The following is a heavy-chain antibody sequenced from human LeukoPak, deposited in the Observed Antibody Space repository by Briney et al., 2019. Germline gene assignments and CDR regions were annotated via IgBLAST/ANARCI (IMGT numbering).Heavy chain of an antibody. CDR3: ATFPGPPDY. D-gene: IGHD3-10*01. V-gene: IGHV4-4*09. CDR2: IYTSGST. CDR1: GASISSYY. Sequence: PSETLSLTCTVSGASISSYYWSWIRQPPGKGLEWIGYIYTSGSTNYNPSLKSRVTISVDTSKNQFSLKLSSVTAADTAVYYCATFPGPPDYWGQGTLVTVSS. J-gene: IGHJ4*02.